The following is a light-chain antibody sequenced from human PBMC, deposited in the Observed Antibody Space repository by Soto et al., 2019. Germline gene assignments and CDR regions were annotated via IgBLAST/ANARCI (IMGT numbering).Light chain of an antibody. CDR2: DAS. CDR3: QHYHGWPIT. V-gene: IGKV3-15*01. J-gene: IGKJ5*01. CDR1: QSVSSH. Sequence: ELVMTQSPATLSVSPGEGAPVSCRASQSVSSHLAWYQHTPGQAPRLLFYDASTRATGIPARFSGSGSRTEFTLTISSLQSEDFAVYYCQHYHGWPITFGQGTRLEIK.